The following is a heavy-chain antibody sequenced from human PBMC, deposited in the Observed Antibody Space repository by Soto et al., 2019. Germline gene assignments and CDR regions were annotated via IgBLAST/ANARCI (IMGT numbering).Heavy chain of an antibody. CDR1: GDSISSDGYH. V-gene: IGHV4-31*03. CDR2: ISYSGST. D-gene: IGHD3-10*01. J-gene: IGHJ6*03. Sequence: QVQLQESDPGLVKPSQTLSLTCTVSGDSISSDGYHWSWIRQSPVKGLEWIGYISYSGSTFYNPSLRSRFTISADTSKNQFSLNVRFVTAADTAAYYCARTYGSGSPYYYYSYMDVWGKGTTVTVS. CDR3: ARTYGSGSPYYYYSYMDV.